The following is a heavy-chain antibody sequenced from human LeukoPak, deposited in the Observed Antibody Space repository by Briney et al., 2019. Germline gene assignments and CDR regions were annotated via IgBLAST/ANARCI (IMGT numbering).Heavy chain of an antibody. CDR3: AKDSKGLWFGELSSSYFDY. CDR1: GFTFDDYG. Sequence: GGSLRLSCAASGFTFDDYGMSWVSQAPGKGLEWVSAISGSGGSTYYAGSVKGRFTISKDNSENTLYLQMNSLRAEDTVVYYCAKDSKGLWFGELSSSYFDYWGQGTLVTVSS. V-gene: IGHV3-23*01. J-gene: IGHJ4*02. D-gene: IGHD3-10*01. CDR2: ISGSGGST.